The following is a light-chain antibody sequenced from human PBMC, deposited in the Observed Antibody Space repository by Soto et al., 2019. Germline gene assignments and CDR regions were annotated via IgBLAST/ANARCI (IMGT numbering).Light chain of an antibody. Sequence: SYELTQAPSVSVAPGQTARITCGGNNITSTSVHWYQQKPGQAPVLVVYDDGDRPSGIPERFSGSNSGNTATLTITRVEAGDEADYHCQVWDSSSDHRVVFGGGTKLTVL. J-gene: IGLJ2*01. CDR3: QVWDSSSDHRVV. V-gene: IGLV3-21*02. CDR2: DDG. CDR1: NITSTS.